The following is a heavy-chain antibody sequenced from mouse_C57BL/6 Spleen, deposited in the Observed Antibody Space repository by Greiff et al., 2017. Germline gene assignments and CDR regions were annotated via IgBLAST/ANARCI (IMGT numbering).Heavy chain of an antibody. CDR1: GYTFTSYW. J-gene: IGHJ2*01. CDR3: ARVYYGSSPYFDY. Sequence: VKLQQPGAELVKPGASVKMSCKASGYTFTSYWITWVKQRPGQGLEWIGDIYPGSGSTNYNEKFKSKATLTVDTSSSTAYMQLSSLTSEDSAVYYCARVYYGSSPYFDYWGQGTTLTVSS. V-gene: IGHV1-55*01. D-gene: IGHD1-1*01. CDR2: IYPGSGST.